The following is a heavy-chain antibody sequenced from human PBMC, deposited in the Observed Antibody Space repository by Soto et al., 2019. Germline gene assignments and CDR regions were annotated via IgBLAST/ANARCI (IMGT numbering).Heavy chain of an antibody. D-gene: IGHD2-8*01. J-gene: IGHJ6*02. Sequence: GGSLRLSCAASGFTFSDSYMSWIRQAPGKGLEWVSYISSTGYTNYADPVKGRFTISRDNAKNSLYLQMNSLRVEDTAVYYCERRMTIGLYSHGLDVWGQGTTVTVSS. V-gene: IGHV3-11*03. CDR3: ERRMTIGLYSHGLDV. CDR2: ISSTGYT. CDR1: GFTFSDSY.